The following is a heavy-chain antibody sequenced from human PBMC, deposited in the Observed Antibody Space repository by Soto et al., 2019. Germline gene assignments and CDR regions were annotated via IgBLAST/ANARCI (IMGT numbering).Heavy chain of an antibody. J-gene: IGHJ4*02. V-gene: IGHV3-9*01. D-gene: IGHD6-19*01. CDR1: GLTFDDYA. CDR2: ISWNSGSI. CDR3: AKDRSSGWYHY. Sequence: EVQLVESGGGLVQPGRSLRLSCAASGLTFDDYAMHWVRQAPGKGLEWVSGISWNSGSIGYADSVKGRFTISRDNAKNSLYLQMNSLRAEDTALYYCAKDRSSGWYHYWGQGTLVTVSS.